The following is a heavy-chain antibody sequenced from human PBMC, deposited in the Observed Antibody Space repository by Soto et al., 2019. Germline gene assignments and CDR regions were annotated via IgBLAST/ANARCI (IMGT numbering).Heavy chain of an antibody. CDR2: ISGSGGST. D-gene: IGHD6-13*01. J-gene: IGHJ4*02. CDR3: ARRGPGTYFDY. Sequence: EVHLLESGGGLVQPGGSLRLSCAASGFTFNSYDMSWVRQAPGKGLEWVSAISGSGGSTYYADSVKGRFTISRDNSKNTLYLQMNSLRAEDTAVYYCARRGPGTYFDYWGQGTLVTVSS. CDR1: GFTFNSYD. V-gene: IGHV3-23*01.